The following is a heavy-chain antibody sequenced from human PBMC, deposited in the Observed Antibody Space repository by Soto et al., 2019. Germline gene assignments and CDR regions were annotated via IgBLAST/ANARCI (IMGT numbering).Heavy chain of an antibody. Sequence: GGSLRLSCAASGFTFSSYAMSWVRQAPGKGLEWVSAISGSGGSTYYADSVKGRFTISRDNSKNTLYLQMNSLRAEDTAVYYCAKWVKSYDILTGYRNHMDVWGEGTTVTVSS. CDR2: ISGSGGST. CDR1: GFTFSSYA. J-gene: IGHJ6*04. V-gene: IGHV3-23*01. CDR3: AKWVKSYDILTGYRNHMDV. D-gene: IGHD3-9*01.